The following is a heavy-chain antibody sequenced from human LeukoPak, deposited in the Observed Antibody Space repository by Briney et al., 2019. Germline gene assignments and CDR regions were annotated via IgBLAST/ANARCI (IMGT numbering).Heavy chain of an antibody. V-gene: IGHV1-8*01. CDR3: AAALYGGYYYYYMDV. CDR2: MNPNNGNT. CDR1: GYTFTDYD. Sequence: ASVKVSCKASGYTFTDYDINWVRQATGQGLEWMGWMNPNNGNTGYAQKFQERVTVTRDMSTSTAYMELSSLRSEDTAVYYCAAALYGGYYYYYMDVWGKGTTVTVSS. D-gene: IGHD3-16*01. J-gene: IGHJ6*03.